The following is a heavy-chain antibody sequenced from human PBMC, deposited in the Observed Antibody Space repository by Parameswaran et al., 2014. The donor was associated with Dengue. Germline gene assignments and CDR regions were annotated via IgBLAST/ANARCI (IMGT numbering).Heavy chain of an antibody. J-gene: IGHJ6*02. CDR2: INHSGST. CDR3: ARGRYCSSTSCYVSYYYYGMDV. V-gene: IGHV4-34*01. D-gene: IGHD2-2*01. Sequence: VRQAPGKGLEWIGEINHSGSTNYNPSLKSRVTISVDTSKNQFSLKLSSVTAADTAVYYCARGRYCSSTSCYVSYYYYGMDVWGQGTTVTVSS.